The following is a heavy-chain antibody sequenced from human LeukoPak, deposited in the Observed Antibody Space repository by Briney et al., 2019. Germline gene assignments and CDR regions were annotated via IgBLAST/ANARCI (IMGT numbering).Heavy chain of an antibody. Sequence: SETLSLTCTVSGGSISSSSYYWGWIRQPPGKGLEWIGSIYYSGSTYYNPTLKSRVTISVDTSKNQFSLNLSSVTAADTAVYYCARLYYDSSGYYQICYFDYWGQGTLVTVSS. J-gene: IGHJ4*02. CDR2: IYYSGST. CDR1: GGSISSSSYY. CDR3: ARLYYDSSGYYQICYFDY. D-gene: IGHD3-22*01. V-gene: IGHV4-39*01.